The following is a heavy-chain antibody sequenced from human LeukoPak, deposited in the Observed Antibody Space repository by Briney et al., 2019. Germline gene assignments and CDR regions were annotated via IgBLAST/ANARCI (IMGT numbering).Heavy chain of an antibody. CDR1: GYTFTSYG. V-gene: IGHV1-18*01. Sequence: ASVKVSCKASGYTFTSYGISWVRQAPGQGLEWMGWISAYNGNTNYAQKLQGRVTMTIDTSTSTAYMELRSLRSDDTAVYYCARPYCSSTSCYHWFDPWGQGTLVTVSS. CDR2: ISAYNGNT. CDR3: ARPYCSSTSCYHWFDP. D-gene: IGHD2-2*01. J-gene: IGHJ5*02.